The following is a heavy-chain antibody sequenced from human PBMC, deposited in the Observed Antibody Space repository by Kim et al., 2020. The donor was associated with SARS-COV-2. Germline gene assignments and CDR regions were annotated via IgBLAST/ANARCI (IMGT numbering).Heavy chain of an antibody. D-gene: IGHD6-19*01. CDR1: GFTFSSYG. CDR3: TKTGIAVAGPDY. J-gene: IGHJ4*02. Sequence: GGSLRLSCAASGFTFSSYGMHWVRQAPGKGLEWVAVIADDGSNKYYADSVKGRFTISRDNSKNTLYLQMNSLRAEDTAVYYCTKTGIAVAGPDYWGQGTLVSVSS. V-gene: IGHV3-30*18. CDR2: IADDGSNK.